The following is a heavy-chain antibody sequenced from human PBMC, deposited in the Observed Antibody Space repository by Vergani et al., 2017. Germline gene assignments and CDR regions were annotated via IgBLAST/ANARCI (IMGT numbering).Heavy chain of an antibody. CDR1: GFTFSDFS. V-gene: IGHV3-21*06. D-gene: IGHD2-8*01. Sequence: VQLVESWGGVVQPGGSLRLSCAASGFTFSDFSMSWVRQAPGKGLEWVAFIGSSGPYINYADSVKGRFIISRDNTNNSLFLQLRSLRAEDAAVYYCARDCTSGGCPDNYGMDVWGQGTLVTVSS. CDR2: IGSSGPYI. CDR3: ARDCTSGGCPDNYGMDV. J-gene: IGHJ4*02.